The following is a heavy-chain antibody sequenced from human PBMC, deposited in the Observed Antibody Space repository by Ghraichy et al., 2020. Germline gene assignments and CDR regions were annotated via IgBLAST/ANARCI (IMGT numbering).Heavy chain of an antibody. D-gene: IGHD3-22*01. J-gene: IGHJ5*02. CDR3: ARDLSYYYDTSGWGWFDP. CDR1: GGSVSNFY. V-gene: IGHV4-59*02. Sequence: SETLSLTCAVSGGSVSNFYWTWIRQPPGKGLEWIGHIHYKGTYNHNPSLTSRVILSVDTSKNQVSLRLFSVTAADTATYFCARDLSYYYDTSGWGWFDPWGQGTTVIVSS. CDR2: IHYKGTY.